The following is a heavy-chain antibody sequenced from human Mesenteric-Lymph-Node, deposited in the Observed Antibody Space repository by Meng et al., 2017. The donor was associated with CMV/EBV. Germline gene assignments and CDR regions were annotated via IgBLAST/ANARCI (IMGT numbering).Heavy chain of an antibody. D-gene: IGHD3-16*01. CDR1: GFTFSTSW. Sequence: GESLKISCEASGFTFSTSWMHWVRQAPGKGLVWVSRISIDGSSIKYADSVKGRFTISRDNSKNTLYLQMNNLRAEDSAVYYCTKDHAPGAGRRLGGYGMDVWGQGTTVTVSS. CDR2: ISIDGSSI. V-gene: IGHV3-74*01. CDR3: TKDHAPGAGRRLGGYGMDV. J-gene: IGHJ6*02.